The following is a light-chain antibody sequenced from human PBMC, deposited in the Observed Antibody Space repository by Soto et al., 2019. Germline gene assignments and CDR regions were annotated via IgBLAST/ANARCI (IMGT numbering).Light chain of an antibody. CDR3: QQYGSWWT. CDR1: QSVSSS. CDR2: GAS. V-gene: IGKV3-20*01. J-gene: IGKJ1*01. Sequence: EIVLTQSPGTLSLSPGERATLSCRASQSVSSSLAWYQQKPGQAPRLLIYGASSRATGIPDRFSGSGSGTDFTLTISRLEPEDFAVYYCQQYGSWWTFGQGTKVDIK.